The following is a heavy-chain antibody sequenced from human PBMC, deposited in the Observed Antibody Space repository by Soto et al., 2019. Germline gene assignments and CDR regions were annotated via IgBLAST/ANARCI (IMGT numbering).Heavy chain of an antibody. D-gene: IGHD6-13*01. Sequence: ASVKVSCKASGYTFTTYYIHWVRQAPGQGFEWMGIIDPSGGSTSYAQKFQGRVTMTRDTSTSTVYMELSRLRSEDTAVYYCARGRPYSWYGDDVFDIWGQGTMVTVSS. CDR1: GYTFTTYY. J-gene: IGHJ3*02. CDR3: ARGRPYSWYGDDVFDI. CDR2: IDPSGGST. V-gene: IGHV1-46*03.